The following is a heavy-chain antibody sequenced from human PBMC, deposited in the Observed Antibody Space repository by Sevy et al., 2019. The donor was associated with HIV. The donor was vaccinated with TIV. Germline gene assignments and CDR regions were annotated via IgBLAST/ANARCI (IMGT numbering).Heavy chain of an antibody. CDR3: ARAIGTQVSGLYYFDY. D-gene: IGHD6-19*01. CDR2: IYHSGYS. J-gene: IGHJ4*02. CDR1: GYSISSDYY. Sequence: SETLSLTCAVSGYSISSDYYWGWIRQPPGKGLEWIGSIYHSGYSYYNPSLKSRVTISVDTSKNQFSLKLSSVTAADTAVYYCARAIGTQVSGLYYFDYWGQGTLVTVSS. V-gene: IGHV4-38-2*01.